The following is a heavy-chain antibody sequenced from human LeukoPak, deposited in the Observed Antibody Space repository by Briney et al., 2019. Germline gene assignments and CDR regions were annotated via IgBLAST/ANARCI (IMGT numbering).Heavy chain of an antibody. Sequence: GGSLRLSCAASGFTVRTNYMTWVRQAPGKGLEWASIIYSGGSTYYADSVKGRFTISRDISKNTLYLQMSSLRAEDTAVYYCARAESSGYQRQFDYWGQGTLVTVSS. CDR3: ARAESSGYQRQFDY. J-gene: IGHJ4*02. CDR2: IYSGGST. V-gene: IGHV3-53*01. CDR1: GFTVRTNY. D-gene: IGHD3-22*01.